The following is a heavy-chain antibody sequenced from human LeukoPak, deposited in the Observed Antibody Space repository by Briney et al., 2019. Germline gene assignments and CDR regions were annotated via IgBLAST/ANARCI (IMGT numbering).Heavy chain of an antibody. CDR3: ASDYYDSSGYSDY. D-gene: IGHD3-22*01. V-gene: IGHV1-2*04. J-gene: IGHJ4*02. CDR2: INPNSGGT. Sequence: ASVKVSCKASGYTFTGYYMHWVRQAPGQGLEWMGWINPNSGGTNYAQKFQGWVTMTRDTSISTAYMELSRLRSDDTAVYYCASDYYDSSGYSDYWGQGTLVTVSS. CDR1: GYTFTGYY.